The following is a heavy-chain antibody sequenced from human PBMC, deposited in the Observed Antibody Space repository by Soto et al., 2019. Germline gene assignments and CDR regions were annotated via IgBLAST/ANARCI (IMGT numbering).Heavy chain of an antibody. Sequence: SGFTFSSYAMSWVRQAPGKGLEWVSAISGSGGSTYYADSVKGRFSISRENAKNSMHLQMNSLRAEDTAVYYCARDGSGYSTDWGQGTLVTVSS. CDR3: ARDGSGYSTD. CDR2: ISGSGGST. J-gene: IGHJ4*02. CDR1: GFTFSSYA. D-gene: IGHD5-18*01. V-gene: IGHV3-23*01.